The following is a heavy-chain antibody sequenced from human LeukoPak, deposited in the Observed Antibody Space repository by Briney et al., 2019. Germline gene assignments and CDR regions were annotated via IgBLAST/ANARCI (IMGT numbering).Heavy chain of an antibody. CDR1: GYTFTSSG. V-gene: IGHV1-18*01. Sequence: GASVKVSCKASGYTFTSSGISWGGQAPGQGLEWMGWISAYNGNTNYAQKLQGRVTMTTDTSTSTAYMELRSLRSDDTAVYYCARVGAAAGQNTPDYWGQGTLVTVSS. CDR2: ISAYNGNT. J-gene: IGHJ4*02. D-gene: IGHD6-13*01. CDR3: ARVGAAAGQNTPDY.